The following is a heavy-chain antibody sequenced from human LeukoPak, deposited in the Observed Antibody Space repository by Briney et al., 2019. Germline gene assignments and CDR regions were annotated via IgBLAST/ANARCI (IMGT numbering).Heavy chain of an antibody. CDR2: TRNKANSYTT. J-gene: IGHJ3*01. CDR1: GSSSSDHY. CDR3: ARGLAD. V-gene: IGHV3-72*01. Sequence: GGSLRLSCAASGSSSSDHYMDWVRQAPGQGLEWVGRTRNKANSYTTEYGASVKGRFTIPRDDSKNSLYLQMNSLKTEDTAVYYCARGLADWGQGTMVTVSS. D-gene: IGHD6-6*01.